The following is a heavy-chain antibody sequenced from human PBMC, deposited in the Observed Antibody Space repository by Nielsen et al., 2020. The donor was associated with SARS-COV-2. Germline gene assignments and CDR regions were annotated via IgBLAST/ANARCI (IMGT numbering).Heavy chain of an antibody. V-gene: IGHV3-7*01. CDR1: GFTFSSYW. CDR3: ARAPLPYYPWGMDV. CDR2: IKQDGSEK. Sequence: GESLKISCVASGFTFSSYWMSWVRQAPGKGLEWVANIKQDGSEKYYVDSVKGRFTISRDNAKNSLYLQMNSLRAEDTAVYYCARAPLPYYPWGMDVWGQGTTVTVSS. D-gene: IGHD3-10*01. J-gene: IGHJ6*02.